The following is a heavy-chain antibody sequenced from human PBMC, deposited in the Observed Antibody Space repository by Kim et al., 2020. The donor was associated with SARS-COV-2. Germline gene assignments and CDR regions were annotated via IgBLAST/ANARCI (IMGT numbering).Heavy chain of an antibody. V-gene: IGHV3-23*01. D-gene: IGHD5-18*01. CDR2: ISGSGGST. J-gene: IGHJ5*02. CDR3: AKEPGYSYGRNWFDP. CDR1: GFTFSSYA. Sequence: GGSLRLSSAASGFTFSSYAMSWVRQAPGKGLEWVSAISGSGGSTYYADSVKGRFTISRDNSKNTLYLQMNSLRAEDTAVYYCAKEPGYSYGRNWFDPWGQGTLVTVSS.